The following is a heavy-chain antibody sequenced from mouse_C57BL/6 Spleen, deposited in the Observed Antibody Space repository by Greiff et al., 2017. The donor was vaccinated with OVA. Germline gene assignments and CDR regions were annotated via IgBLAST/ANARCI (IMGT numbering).Heavy chain of an antibody. CDR2: INPSNGGT. CDR1: GYTFTSYW. Sequence: QVQLQQPGTELVKPWPSVSLSCKASGYTFTSYWMHWVKQRPGQGLEWIGNINPSNGGTNYNAKFKSKGILTVDKSSSTAYIQLSGLTSEDSAVYYCARRGGSSPFAYWGQGTLVTVSA. D-gene: IGHD1-1*01. J-gene: IGHJ3*01. V-gene: IGHV1-53*01. CDR3: ARRGGSSPFAY.